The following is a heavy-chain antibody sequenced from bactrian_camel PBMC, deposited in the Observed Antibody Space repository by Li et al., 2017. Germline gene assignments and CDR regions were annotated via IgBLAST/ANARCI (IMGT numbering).Heavy chain of an antibody. CDR3: AAGWCRLASILKTDAYNY. D-gene: IGHD4*01. CDR1: GLSVSDFS. V-gene: IGHV3S53*01. CDR2: IRRDDLT. J-gene: IGHJ4*01. Sequence: HVQLVESGGGSVQTGGSLRLSCAPSGLSVSDFSMAWFRQSPGKEREGVAAIRRDDLTAYTDSVKGRFTISKDNAKNTVYLQMNGLKPEDTAMYYCAAGWCRLASILKTDAYNYWGQGTQVTVS.